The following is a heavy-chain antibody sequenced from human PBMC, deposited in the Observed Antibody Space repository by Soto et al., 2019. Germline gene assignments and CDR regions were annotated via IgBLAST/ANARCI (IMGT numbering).Heavy chain of an antibody. CDR3: ARDGHYGGNSEY. V-gene: IGHV3-30-3*01. D-gene: IGHD4-17*01. CDR2: ISYDGSNK. CDR1: GFTFSSYA. J-gene: IGHJ4*02. Sequence: QVQLVESGGGVVQPGRSLRLSCAASGFTFSSYAMHWVRQAPGKGLEWVAVISYDGSNKYYADSVKGRFTISRDNSKNTLYLQMNSLRAEDTAVYYGARDGHYGGNSEYWGQGTLVTVSS.